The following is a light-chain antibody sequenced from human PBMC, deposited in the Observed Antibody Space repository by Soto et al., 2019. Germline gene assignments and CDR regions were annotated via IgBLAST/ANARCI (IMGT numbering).Light chain of an antibody. J-gene: IGKJ1*01. CDR1: LSISSW. V-gene: IGKV1-5*01. CDR2: DAS. CDR3: QQYNSWLWT. Sequence: DIHMTQSPSTLSASVGDRVIITCRASLSISSWLAWYQQKPGKAPKLLIYDASSLESGVPSRFSGSGSGTEFTLIISSLQSEDSAVYYCQQYNSWLWTFGQGTKVDIK.